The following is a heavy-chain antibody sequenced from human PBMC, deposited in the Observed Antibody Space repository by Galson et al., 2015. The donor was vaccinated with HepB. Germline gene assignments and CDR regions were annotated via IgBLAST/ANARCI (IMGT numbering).Heavy chain of an antibody. CDR3: ARARGHIVVVAHAFDF. CDR1: EGTFSSYA. Sequence: SVKVSCKASEGTFSSYAISWVRQATGQGLEWMGWMNPNSGNTGYAQKFQGRVTMTRNTSISTAYMELSSLRSEDTAVYYCARARGHIVVVAHAFDFWGQGTMVTVSS. V-gene: IGHV1-8*02. J-gene: IGHJ3*01. D-gene: IGHD2-21*01. CDR2: MNPNSGNT.